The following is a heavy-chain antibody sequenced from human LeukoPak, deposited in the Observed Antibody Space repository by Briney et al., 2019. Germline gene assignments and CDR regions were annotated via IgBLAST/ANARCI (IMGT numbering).Heavy chain of an antibody. CDR2: VSCASSHV. V-gene: IGHV3-21*01. J-gene: IGHJ4*02. Sequence: PGESLRLSCVASGFSFSTYAMNWVRQAPGKGPEWVSYVSCASSHVYYADSVRGRFIISRDNAKNSLYLQMNSLRAEDTAVYYCARDLMRFLEWVNWGQGTLVTVSS. CDR3: ARDLMRFLEWVN. CDR1: GFSFSTYA. D-gene: IGHD3-3*01.